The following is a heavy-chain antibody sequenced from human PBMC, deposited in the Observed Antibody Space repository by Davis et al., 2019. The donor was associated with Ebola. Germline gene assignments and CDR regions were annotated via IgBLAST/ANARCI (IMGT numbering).Heavy chain of an antibody. J-gene: IGHJ4*02. CDR1: GFTFGDYA. CDR2: IRSKAYGGTT. Sequence: GESLKISCTVSGFTFGDYAMSWFRQAPGKGLEWVGFIRSKAYGGTTEYAASVKGRFTISRDDSKSIAYLQMNSLKTEDTAMYYCTTELWWELRDWGRGTLVTVSS. V-gene: IGHV3-49*03. CDR3: TTELWWELRD. D-gene: IGHD2-15*01.